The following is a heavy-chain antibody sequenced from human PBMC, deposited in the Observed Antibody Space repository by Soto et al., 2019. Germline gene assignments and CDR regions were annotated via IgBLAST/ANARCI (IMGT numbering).Heavy chain of an antibody. CDR3: AIEYSSSPPYYPIGY. J-gene: IGHJ4*02. D-gene: IGHD6-6*01. CDR2: IIPIFGTA. Sequence: QVQLVQSGAEVKKPGTSVKVSCKASGGTFSSYSISWVRQAPGQGLEWMGGIIPIFGTANYAQKFQGRVTITADESTSTAYMELSSLRSEDTAVYYCAIEYSSSPPYYPIGYWGQGTLVTVSS. V-gene: IGHV1-69*01. CDR1: GGTFSSYS.